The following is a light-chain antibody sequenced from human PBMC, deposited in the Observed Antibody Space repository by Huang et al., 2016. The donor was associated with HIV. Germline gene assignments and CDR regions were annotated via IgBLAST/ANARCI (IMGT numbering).Light chain of an antibody. V-gene: IGKV1-27*01. CDR3: QKYNSAPWT. J-gene: IGKJ1*01. Sequence: DIQMTQSPSSRSASVGDRVTITCRSSQGISNYLAWYQQKTGKVPLLLIDAASTLQSGVPSRFSGSGSGTDFTLTISSLQPEDVATYYCQKYNSAPWTFGQGTKVEIK. CDR1: QGISNY. CDR2: AAS.